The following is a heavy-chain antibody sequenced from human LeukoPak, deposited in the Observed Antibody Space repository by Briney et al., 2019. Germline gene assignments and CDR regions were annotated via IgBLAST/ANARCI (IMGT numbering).Heavy chain of an antibody. V-gene: IGHV1-2*02. CDR1: GYTFTGYY. CDR2: INPNSGGT. D-gene: IGHD6-6*01. J-gene: IGHJ4*02. CDR3: ARSSIAARPTTFDY. Sequence: ASVKVSCKASGYTFTGYYMHWVRQAPGQGLEWMGWINPNSGGTNYAQKFQGRVTMTRGTSISTAHMELSRLRSDDTAVYYCARSSIAARPTTFDYWGQGTLVTVSS.